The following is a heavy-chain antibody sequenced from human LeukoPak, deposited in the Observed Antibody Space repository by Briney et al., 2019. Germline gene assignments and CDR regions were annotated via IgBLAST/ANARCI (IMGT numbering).Heavy chain of an antibody. CDR1: GFTFSSYW. Sequence: TGGSLRLSCAASGFTFSSYWMHWVRQAPGKGLVWVSRINSEGSSTSYADSVKGRFTISRDNAKNTLYLQMNSLRAEDTAVYYCARVCGGDCYPDYWGQGTLVTVSS. D-gene: IGHD2-21*02. CDR2: INSEGSST. CDR3: ARVCGGDCYPDY. V-gene: IGHV3-74*01. J-gene: IGHJ4*02.